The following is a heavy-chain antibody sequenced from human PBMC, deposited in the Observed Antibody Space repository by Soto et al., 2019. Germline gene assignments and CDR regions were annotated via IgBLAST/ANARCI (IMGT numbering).Heavy chain of an antibody. J-gene: IGHJ4*02. D-gene: IGHD4-4*01. V-gene: IGHV2-26*01. CDR3: ARIPDSKWPAPYFDY. Sequence: QVTLKESGPVLVKPTETLTLTCTVSGFSLSNARMGGSWISQPPGKALEWLAHIFSNDEKSYSTSLKSRLTIDKDTSKGHVVRTMTNMDPVDTATYSCARIPDSKWPAPYFDYWGQGTLVTVFS. CDR2: IFSNDEK. CDR1: GFSLSNARMG.